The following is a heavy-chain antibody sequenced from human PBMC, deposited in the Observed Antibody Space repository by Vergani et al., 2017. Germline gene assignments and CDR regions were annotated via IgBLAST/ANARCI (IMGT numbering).Heavy chain of an antibody. J-gene: IGHJ4*02. D-gene: IGHD3-3*01. CDR1: GGSISSGGYY. V-gene: IGHV2-26*01. CDR3: ARMPSRDDFWSGYYFDY. CDR2: IFSNDEK. Sequence: QESGPGLVKPSETLSLTCTVSGGSISSGGYYWSWIRQPPGKALEWLAHIFSNDEKSYSTSLKSRLTISKDTSKSQVVLTMTNMDPVDTATYYCARMPSRDDFWSGYYFDYWGQGTLVTVSS.